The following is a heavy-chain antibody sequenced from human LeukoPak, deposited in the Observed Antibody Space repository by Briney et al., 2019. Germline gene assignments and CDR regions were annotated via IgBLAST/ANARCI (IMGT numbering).Heavy chain of an antibody. D-gene: IGHD2-21*02. Sequence: SETLSLTCTVSGGSISSSSYYWGWIRPPPGKGLEWVGSIYYSGSTYYNPSLKSRVTISVDTSKNQFSLKLSSVTAADTAVYYCARLQWWGPSPRGFPDYWGQGTLVTVSS. V-gene: IGHV4-39*01. CDR3: ARLQWWGPSPRGFPDY. J-gene: IGHJ4*02. CDR1: GGSISSSSYY. CDR2: IYYSGST.